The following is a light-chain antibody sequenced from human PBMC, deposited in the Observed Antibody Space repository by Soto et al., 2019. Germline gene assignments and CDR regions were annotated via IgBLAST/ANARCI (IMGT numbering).Light chain of an antibody. CDR1: QGISNY. CDR2: AAS. Sequence: DIPMTQSPSSLSASVGDRVTITCRASQGISNYLAWYQQIPGKVPKLLISAASTLQSGVPSRFSGSGSGTDFTLTISSLQPEDVATYYCQKYTNVPAFGGGTKVDIK. V-gene: IGKV1-27*01. CDR3: QKYTNVPA. J-gene: IGKJ4*01.